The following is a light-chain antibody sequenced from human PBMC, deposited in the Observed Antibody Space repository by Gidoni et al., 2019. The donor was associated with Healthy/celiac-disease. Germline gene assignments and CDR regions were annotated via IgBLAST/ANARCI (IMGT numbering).Light chain of an antibody. V-gene: IGLV3-21*04. CDR2: YDS. CDR3: QVWDSSSDHPV. J-gene: IGLJ2*01. Sequence: SSVLTQPPSVSVAPGKTARITCGGNNIGSKSVHWYQQKPGPAPVLVIYYDSDRPSGIPERFSGSNSGNTATLTISRVEAGDEADYYCQVWDSSSDHPVFGGGTKLTVL. CDR1: NIGSKS.